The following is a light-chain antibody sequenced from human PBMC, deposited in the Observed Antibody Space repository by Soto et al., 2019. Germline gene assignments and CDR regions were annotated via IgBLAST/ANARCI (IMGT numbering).Light chain of an antibody. Sequence: DIQMTQSPSSQSASVGDRVTITCRASRSINSYLNWYQQKPVKAPKLLIYAASSLQSGVPSRFSGSGSETDFTLTITSLQPDDFATYYCQQSFSTPRTFGQGTRVDI. CDR2: AAS. CDR1: RSINSY. V-gene: IGKV1-39*01. J-gene: IGKJ1*01. CDR3: QQSFSTPRT.